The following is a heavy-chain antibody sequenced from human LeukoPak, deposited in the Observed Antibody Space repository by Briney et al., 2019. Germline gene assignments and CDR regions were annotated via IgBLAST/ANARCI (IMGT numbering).Heavy chain of an antibody. Sequence: PGRSLRLSCAASGFTFSSYAMHWVRQAPGKGLEWVAVISYDGSNKYYADSVKGRFTISRDNSKNTLYLQMNSLRAEDTAVYYCARDRRLRYYYDSSGCYLDYWGQGTLVTVSS. CDR2: ISYDGSNK. CDR3: ARDRRLRYYYDSSGCYLDY. J-gene: IGHJ4*02. D-gene: IGHD3-22*01. V-gene: IGHV3-30-3*01. CDR1: GFTFSSYA.